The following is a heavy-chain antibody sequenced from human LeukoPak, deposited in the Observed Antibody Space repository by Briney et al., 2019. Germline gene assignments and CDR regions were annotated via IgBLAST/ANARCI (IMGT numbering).Heavy chain of an antibody. D-gene: IGHD1-26*01. J-gene: IGHJ4*02. CDR1: GFTFSSYW. V-gene: IGHV3-7*01. Sequence: GGSLRLSCAASGFTFSSYWMSWVRQAPGKGLEWVANIKQDGSEKYYVDSVKGRFTISRDNAKNSLYLQMNSLRAEDTAVYYCARDPPYSGSFRTYFDYWGQGTLVTVAS. CDR3: ARDPPYSGSFRTYFDY. CDR2: IKQDGSEK.